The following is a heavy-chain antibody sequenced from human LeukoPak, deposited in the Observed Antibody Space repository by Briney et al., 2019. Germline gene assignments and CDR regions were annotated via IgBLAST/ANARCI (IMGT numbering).Heavy chain of an antibody. V-gene: IGHV3-53*01. CDR1: GFTVSSNY. D-gene: IGHD3-22*01. J-gene: IGHJ6*02. Sequence: GGSLRLSCAASGFTVSSNYKSWVRQAPGKGLEWVSVIYSGGSTYYADSVKGRFTISRDNSKNTLYLQMNSLRAEDTAVYYCARDRSGGYYDSSGYGVWGQGTTVTVSS. CDR2: IYSGGST. CDR3: ARDRSGGYYDSSGYGV.